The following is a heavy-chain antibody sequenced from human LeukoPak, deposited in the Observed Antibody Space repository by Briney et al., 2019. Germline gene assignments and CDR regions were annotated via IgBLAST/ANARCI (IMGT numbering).Heavy chain of an antibody. D-gene: IGHD3-10*01. V-gene: IGHV3-30*03. CDR2: ISYDGSNK. CDR1: GFTFSSYS. Sequence: GSLRLSCAASGFTFSSYSMNWVRQAPGKGLEWVAVISYDGSNKYYADSVKGRFTISRDNSKNTLYLQMNSLRAEDTAVYYCARAMVRAYYYYYYGMDVWGQGTTVTVSS. CDR3: ARAMVRAYYYYYYGMDV. J-gene: IGHJ6*02.